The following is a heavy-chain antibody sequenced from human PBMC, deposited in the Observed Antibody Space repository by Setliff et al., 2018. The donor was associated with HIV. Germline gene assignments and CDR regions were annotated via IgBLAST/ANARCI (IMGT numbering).Heavy chain of an antibody. CDR1: GFTFSSYW. J-gene: IGHJ3*02. D-gene: IGHD3-10*01. CDR2: IKQDGSEK. Sequence: GGSLRLSCAASGFTFSSYWMSWVRQIPGKGLEWVANIKQDGSEKNYVDSVKGRFTISRDNAKNSLYLQMNSLRAEDTAVYYCARGRGSGNIYAFDIWGQGTMVTVSS. CDR3: ARGRGSGNIYAFDI. V-gene: IGHV3-7*05.